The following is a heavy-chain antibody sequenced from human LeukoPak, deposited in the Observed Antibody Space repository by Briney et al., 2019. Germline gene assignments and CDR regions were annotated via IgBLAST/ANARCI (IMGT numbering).Heavy chain of an antibody. V-gene: IGHV4-34*01. Sequence: SETLSLTCTVSGGSISSYYWSWIRQPPGKGLEWIGEINHSGSTNYNPSLKSRVTISVDTSKNRFSLKLSSVTAADTAVYYCARGGATGYDAFDIWGQGTMVTVSS. CDR3: ARGGATGYDAFDI. CDR1: GGSISSYY. J-gene: IGHJ3*02. D-gene: IGHD3-9*01. CDR2: INHSGST.